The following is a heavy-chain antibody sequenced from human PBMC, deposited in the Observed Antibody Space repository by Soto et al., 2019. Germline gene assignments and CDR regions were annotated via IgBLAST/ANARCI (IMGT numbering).Heavy chain of an antibody. V-gene: IGHV4-4*02. J-gene: IGHJ4*02. Sequence: QMQLQESGPGLVKPSETLSLTCAVSSASISSEQRWTWVRQPPGKGLEWIGEIHHSGSTNKNPSRRGRVTMSVDKSKNQFSLNLNSVTAADTAVYYWARSFGWYAIDHWGQGTLVIVSS. CDR3: ARSFGWYAIDH. CDR2: IHHSGST. CDR1: SASISSEQR. D-gene: IGHD6-19*01.